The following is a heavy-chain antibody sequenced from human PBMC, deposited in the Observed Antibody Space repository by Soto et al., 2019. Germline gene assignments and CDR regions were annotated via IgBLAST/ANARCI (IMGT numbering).Heavy chain of an antibody. V-gene: IGHV3-48*03. CDR1: GFTFSSYE. CDR3: ARETTDCSSTSCFPFFDY. CDR2: ISSSGSTI. Sequence: GGSLRLSCAASGFTFSSYEMNWVRQAPGKGLEWVSYISSSGSTIYYADSVKGRFTISRDNAKNSLYLQMNSLRAEDTAVYYCARETTDCSSTSCFPFFDYWGQGTLVT. J-gene: IGHJ4*02. D-gene: IGHD2-2*01.